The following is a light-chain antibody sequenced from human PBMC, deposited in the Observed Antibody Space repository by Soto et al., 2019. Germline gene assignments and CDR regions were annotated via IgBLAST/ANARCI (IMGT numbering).Light chain of an antibody. V-gene: IGKV3-15*01. J-gene: IGKJ4*01. Sequence: EIVMTQSPATLSVSPGEGATLSCRASQSISSSLAWYQEKSGQAPRLLIYGASTRATGIPARFSGSGSGTDFTLIISSLQSEEFAVYYCQQYYKWPLTFGGGTKVEIK. CDR2: GAS. CDR1: QSISSS. CDR3: QQYYKWPLT.